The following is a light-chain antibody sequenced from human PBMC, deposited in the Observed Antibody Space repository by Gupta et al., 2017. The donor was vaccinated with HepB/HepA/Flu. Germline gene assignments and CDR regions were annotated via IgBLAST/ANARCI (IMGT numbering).Light chain of an antibody. CDR3: MQHTHWPHT. Sequence: DVVVTQSPVFLPVTLGQPALISCTSSQSLVHSNGNTYLDWFQQRPSQSPRRLIFQVSKRDSGVPDRFSGGGSGTDFTLKISRVEAEDVGVYYCMQHTHWPHTFGQGTKLEIE. CDR1: QSLVHSNGNTY. V-gene: IGKV2-30*02. J-gene: IGKJ2*01. CDR2: QVS.